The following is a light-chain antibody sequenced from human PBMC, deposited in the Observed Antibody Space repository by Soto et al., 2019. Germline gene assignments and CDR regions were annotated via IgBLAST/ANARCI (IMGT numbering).Light chain of an antibody. CDR2: EVN. Sequence: QSVLTQPASVSGSPGQSITISCTGTSSDVGGYNYVSWYQQHPGKAPKFIMYEVNNRPSGVSIRFSGSKSGNTASLTISGLQAEDEADYYCTSYTSSVSYVFGTGTKLTVL. V-gene: IGLV2-14*01. CDR1: SSDVGGYNY. CDR3: TSYTSSVSYV. J-gene: IGLJ1*01.